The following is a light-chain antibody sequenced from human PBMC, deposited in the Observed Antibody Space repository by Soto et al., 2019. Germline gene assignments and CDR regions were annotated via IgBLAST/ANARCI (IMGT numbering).Light chain of an antibody. CDR3: QQYNNWAPGT. Sequence: EIVMTQSPATLSVSPGERATLSCRASQSVSSNLAWYQQKPGQAPRLLIYGASTRATGIPARFSGSGSGTEFTLIISSLQSEDFAVYYCQQYNNWAPGTFGQGTKVEIK. CDR1: QSVSSN. J-gene: IGKJ1*01. CDR2: GAS. V-gene: IGKV3-15*01.